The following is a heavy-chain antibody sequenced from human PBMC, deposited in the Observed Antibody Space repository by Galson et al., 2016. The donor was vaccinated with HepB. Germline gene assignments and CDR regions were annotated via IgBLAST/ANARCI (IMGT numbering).Heavy chain of an antibody. V-gene: IGHV1-18*01. CDR2: INTYPGNT. D-gene: IGHD3-10*01. J-gene: IGHJ4*02. CDR3: ARDRAYGGLMFDS. CDR1: GYTFTSYG. Sequence: SVKVSCKASGYTFTSYGINWVRQAPGQGLEWMGRINTYPGNTNYQQKFQGRVTMTTDTSTSTAYMDLRSLRPDDTAVYYCARDRAYGGLMFDSWGQGTLVTVSS.